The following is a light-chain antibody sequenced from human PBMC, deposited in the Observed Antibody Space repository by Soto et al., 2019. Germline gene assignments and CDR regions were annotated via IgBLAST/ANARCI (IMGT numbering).Light chain of an antibody. CDR2: GAS. J-gene: IGKJ1*01. V-gene: IGKV3D-7*01. CDR1: QSVSSSY. Sequence: PGERVTLSCRASQSVSSSYLTWYQQKPGQAPRLLIYGASTRATSIPARFSGSGSGTDFTLTISSLQPEDFATYYCQQSYRFGQGTKVDIK. CDR3: QQSYR.